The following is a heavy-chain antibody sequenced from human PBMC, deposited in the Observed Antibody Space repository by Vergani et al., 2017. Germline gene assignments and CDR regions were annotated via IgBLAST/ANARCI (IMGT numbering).Heavy chain of an antibody. Sequence: QVQLVQSGAEVKKPGASVKVSCKASGYTFTGYYIHWVRQAPGRGLEWMGWINPNTGSTNYAQKFQGRVTVTRDTSISTADMELSRLRSDDTAVYYCARVWSTVTFDAFDIWGQGTMVTVSS. CDR2: INPNTGST. J-gene: IGHJ3*02. D-gene: IGHD4-17*01. CDR1: GYTFTGYY. V-gene: IGHV1-2*02. CDR3: ARVWSTVTFDAFDI.